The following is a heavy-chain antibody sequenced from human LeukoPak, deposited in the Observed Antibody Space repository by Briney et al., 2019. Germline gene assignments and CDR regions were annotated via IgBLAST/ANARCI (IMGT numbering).Heavy chain of an antibody. J-gene: IGHJ4*02. CDR2: ISSSGSTI. Sequence: GGSLRLSCAGSGFTFSNSWMGWVRQAPGKGLEWVSYISSSGSTIYYADSVKGRFTISRDNAKNSLYLQMNSLRAEDTAVYYCARVGLAYYYDSSGYDPLDYWGQGTLVTVSS. D-gene: IGHD3-22*01. CDR1: GFTFSNSW. CDR3: ARVGLAYYYDSSGYDPLDY. V-gene: IGHV3-11*04.